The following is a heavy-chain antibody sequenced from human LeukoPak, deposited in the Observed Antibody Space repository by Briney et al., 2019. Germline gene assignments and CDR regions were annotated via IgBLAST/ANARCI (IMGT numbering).Heavy chain of an antibody. Sequence: SETLSLTCTVSGGSIRSSYYYWGWIRQPPGKGLEWIGEINHRGSTNYNPSLKSRVTISVDTSKNQFSLKLISVTAADTAVYYCARGPPYIVVVTAIGFFDYWGQGTLVTVSS. D-gene: IGHD2-21*02. CDR1: GGSIRSSYYY. CDR2: INHRGST. V-gene: IGHV4-39*07. CDR3: ARGPPYIVVVTAIGFFDY. J-gene: IGHJ4*02.